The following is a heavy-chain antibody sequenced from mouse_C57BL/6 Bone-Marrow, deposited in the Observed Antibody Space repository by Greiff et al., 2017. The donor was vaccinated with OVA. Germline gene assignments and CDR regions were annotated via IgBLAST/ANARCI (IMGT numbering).Heavy chain of an antibody. CDR2: INYDGSST. D-gene: IGHD2-4*01. Sequence: EVNLVESEGGLVQPGSSMKLSCTASGFTFSDYYMAWVRQVPEKGLEWVANINYDGSSTYYLDSLKSRFIISRDNAKNILYLQMSSLKSEDTATYYCVITTRYWYFDVWGTGTTVTVSS. J-gene: IGHJ1*03. CDR1: GFTFSDYY. CDR3: VITTRYWYFDV. V-gene: IGHV5-16*01.